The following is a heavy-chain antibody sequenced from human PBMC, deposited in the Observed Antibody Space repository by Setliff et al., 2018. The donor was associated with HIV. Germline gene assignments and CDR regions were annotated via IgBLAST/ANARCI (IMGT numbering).Heavy chain of an antibody. CDR2: IRYDDTYK. CDR1: GFIFSSYS. CDR3: AKATGLGAAGKIDS. D-gene: IGHD6-13*01. V-gene: IGHV3-30*02. Sequence: PGGSLRLSCAASGFIFSSYSMNWVRQAPGKGLEWVAFIRYDDTYKYYADSVEGRFTISRDNSKNTLFLQMDRLRAEDTALYYCAKATGLGAAGKIDSWGQGTLVTVSS. J-gene: IGHJ4*02.